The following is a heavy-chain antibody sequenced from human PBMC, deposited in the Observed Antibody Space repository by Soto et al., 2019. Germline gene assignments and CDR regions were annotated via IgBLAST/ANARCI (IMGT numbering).Heavy chain of an antibody. Sequence: SETLSLTCAVYGGSFSGYYWSWIRRPPGKGLEWIGEINHSGSTNYNPSLKSRVTISVDTSKNQFSLKLSSVTAADTAVYYCARKKVAGRTVDYWGQGXLVTVSS. V-gene: IGHV4-34*01. CDR2: INHSGST. CDR3: ARKKVAGRTVDY. CDR1: GGSFSGYY. J-gene: IGHJ4*02. D-gene: IGHD6-19*01.